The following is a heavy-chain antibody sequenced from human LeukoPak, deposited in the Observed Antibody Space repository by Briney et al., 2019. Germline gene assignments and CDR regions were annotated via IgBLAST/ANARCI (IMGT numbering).Heavy chain of an antibody. CDR1: GGTFSSYA. J-gene: IGHJ4*02. Sequence: AASVKVSCKASGGTFSSYAISWVRQAPGQGLEWMGRIIPILGIANYAQKFQGRVTITADKSTSTAYMELSSLRSEDTAVYYCARDLVGFGELGIGGYSYGLDYWGQGTLVTVSS. V-gene: IGHV1-69*04. CDR2: IIPILGIA. D-gene: IGHD5-18*01. CDR3: ARDLVGFGELGIGGYSYGLDY.